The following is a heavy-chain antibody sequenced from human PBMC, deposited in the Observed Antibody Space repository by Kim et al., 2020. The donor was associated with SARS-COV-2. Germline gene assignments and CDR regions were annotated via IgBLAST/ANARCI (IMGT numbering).Heavy chain of an antibody. J-gene: IGHJ4*02. Sequence: KGRFTISRDNSKNTLYLQMSSLRAEDTAVYYCVKMGILYYYDSSGYYLPLWGQGTLVTVSS. V-gene: IGHV3-64D*06. CDR3: VKMGILYYYDSSGYYLPL. D-gene: IGHD3-22*01.